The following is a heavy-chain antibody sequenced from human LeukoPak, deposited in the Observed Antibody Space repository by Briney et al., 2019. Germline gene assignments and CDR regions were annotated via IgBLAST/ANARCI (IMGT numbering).Heavy chain of an antibody. CDR1: GGTFSSYA. CDR2: IIPILGIA. CDR3: ARGGSGYYYDY. V-gene: IGHV1-69*04. D-gene: IGHD3-22*01. Sequence: ASVKVSCKASGGTFSSYAISWVRQAPGQGLEWMGRIIPILGIANYAQKFQGRVTITTDESTSTAYMELSSLRSEDTAVYYCARGGSGYYYDYWGQGTLVTVSS. J-gene: IGHJ4*02.